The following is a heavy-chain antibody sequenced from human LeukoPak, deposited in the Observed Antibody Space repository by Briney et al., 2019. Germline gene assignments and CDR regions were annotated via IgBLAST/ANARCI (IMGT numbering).Heavy chain of an antibody. V-gene: IGHV4-59*11. J-gene: IGHJ3*02. Sequence: SETLSLTCTVSGGSMRSHYWSWIRQTPGKGLEWIGYIDHSGSTRYNPSLQSRVTISVDTSKNQFSLKLTSVTATDTAVYYCARLINNDNSGDADTFDMWGQGTVVTVFS. D-gene: IGHD3-22*01. CDR1: GGSMRSHY. CDR2: IDHSGST. CDR3: ARLINNDNSGDADTFDM.